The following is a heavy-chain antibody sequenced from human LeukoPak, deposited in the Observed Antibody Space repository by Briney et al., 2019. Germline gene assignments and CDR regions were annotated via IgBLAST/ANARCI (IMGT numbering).Heavy chain of an antibody. D-gene: IGHD1-7*01. CDR1: GGSISSGSYY. CDR2: VYYSGST. CDR3: ARQGLWELPTFDS. V-gene: IGHV4-39*01. J-gene: IGHJ4*02. Sequence: SETLSLTCTVSGGSISSGSYYWGYIRQPPQKGLEWIGSVYYSGSTYYNPSLKSRVTISVDTSKKQFSLKLSSVTAADTAVYYCARQGLWELPTFDSWGQGTLVSVSS.